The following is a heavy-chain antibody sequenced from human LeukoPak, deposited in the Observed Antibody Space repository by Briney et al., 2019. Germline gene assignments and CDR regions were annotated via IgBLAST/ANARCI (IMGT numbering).Heavy chain of an antibody. CDR2: ISSGSSFI. D-gene: IGHD3-22*01. CDR1: GFTFSTYS. V-gene: IGHV3-21*01. Sequence: GGSLRLSCAASGFTFSTYSMNWVRQAPGKGLEWVSSISSGSSFIYYADSVKGRLTISRDNAKNSLFLQMNCLRAEDTAVYYCARESSGYFYWGQGTLVTVSS. J-gene: IGHJ4*02. CDR3: ARESSGYFY.